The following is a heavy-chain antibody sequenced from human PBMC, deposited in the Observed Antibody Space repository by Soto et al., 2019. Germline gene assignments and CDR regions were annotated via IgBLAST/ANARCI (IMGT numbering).Heavy chain of an antibody. CDR1: GFTFSSYA. D-gene: IGHD6-19*01. J-gene: IGHJ6*02. V-gene: IGHV3-23*01. CDR2: ISGSGGST. Sequence: EVQLLESGGGLVQPGGSLRLSCAASGFTFSSYAMSWVRQAPGKGLEWVSAISGSGGSTYYADSVKGRFTISRDNSKNTLYLQMNSLRAEDTSVYYCAKDQGSHIAVAGDRPPVWGQGTTVTVSS. CDR3: AKDQGSHIAVAGDRPPV.